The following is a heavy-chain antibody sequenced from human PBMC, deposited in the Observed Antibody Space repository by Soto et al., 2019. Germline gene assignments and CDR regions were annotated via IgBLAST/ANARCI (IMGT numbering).Heavy chain of an antibody. CDR1: GFSFSLYT. Sequence: GGAPRPSCTASGFSFSLYTMNWVRQAPGKGLQWVASITNRGTHTYSADSVKGRFTISRDNDKNSLYLQMNNLRAEDTATYYCTRAHEVAWFDSWGLGTLVTVSS. CDR2: ITNRGTHT. J-gene: IGHJ5*01. D-gene: IGHD2-15*01. V-gene: IGHV3-21*06. CDR3: TRAHEVAWFDS.